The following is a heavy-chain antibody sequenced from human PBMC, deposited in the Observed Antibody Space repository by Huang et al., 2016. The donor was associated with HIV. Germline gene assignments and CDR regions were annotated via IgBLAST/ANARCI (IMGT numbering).Heavy chain of an antibody. CDR2: MNGDGSST. CDR1: GFTFSSYW. V-gene: IGHV3-74*01. CDR3: ARGTRLTGLWYFDL. J-gene: IGHJ2*01. Sequence: EVQLVESGGGLVQPGGSLRLSCAASGFTFSSYWMHWVRQAPGKGLVWVSRMNGDGSSTNYADSVKGRFTISRDNAKNTLYVQVNSLRAEVTAVYYCARGTRLTGLWYFDLWGRGTLVIVSS. D-gene: IGHD7-27*01.